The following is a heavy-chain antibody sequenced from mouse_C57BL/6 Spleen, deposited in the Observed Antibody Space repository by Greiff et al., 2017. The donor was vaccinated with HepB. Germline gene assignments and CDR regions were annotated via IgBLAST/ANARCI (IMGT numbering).Heavy chain of an antibody. CDR1: GYTFTSYG. CDR2: IYPRSGNT. V-gene: IGHV1-81*01. CDR3: EGYYGNYGDY. J-gene: IGHJ2*01. D-gene: IGHD2-1*01. Sequence: VMLVESGAELARPGASVKLSCKASGYTFTSYGISWVKQRTGQGLEWIGEIYPRSGNTYYNEKFKGKATLTADESSSTAYMELRSLTSEDSAVYFCEGYYGNYGDYWGQGTTLTVSS.